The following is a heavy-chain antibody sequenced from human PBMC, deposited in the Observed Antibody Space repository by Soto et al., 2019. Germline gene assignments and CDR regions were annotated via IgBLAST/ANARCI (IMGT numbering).Heavy chain of an antibody. CDR3: ARGKGDYGYYSDWFGP. D-gene: IGHD4-17*01. CDR1: GGTFSSYA. V-gene: IGHV1-69*12. Sequence: QVQLVQSGAEVKKPGSSVKVSCKASGGTFSSYAISWVRQAPGQGLEWMGGIIPIFGTANYAQKFQGRVTITADEYTRTAHMELSSLRSEDTAVYYCARGKGDYGYYSDWFGPWGQGTLVTVSS. J-gene: IGHJ5*02. CDR2: IIPIFGTA.